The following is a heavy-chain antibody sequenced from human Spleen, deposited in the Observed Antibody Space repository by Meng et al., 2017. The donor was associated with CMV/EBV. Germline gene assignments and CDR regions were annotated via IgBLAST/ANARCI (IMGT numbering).Heavy chain of an antibody. CDR1: GFALNSYW. V-gene: IGHV3-74*01. Sequence: GESLKISCAASGFALNSYWIHWVRQGPGKGLVWVSRIDNDGSTRNYADSVKGRFTISRDNAKNSLYLQMNSLRAEDTAVYYCARDGGYDFWSGYLGYYCGMDVWGQGTTVTVSS. D-gene: IGHD3-3*01. CDR3: ARDGGYDFWSGYLGYYCGMDV. J-gene: IGHJ6*02. CDR2: IDNDGSTR.